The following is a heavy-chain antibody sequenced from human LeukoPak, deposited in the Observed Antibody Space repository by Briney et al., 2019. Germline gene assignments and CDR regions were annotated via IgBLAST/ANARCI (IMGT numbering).Heavy chain of an antibody. V-gene: IGHV3-73*01. J-gene: IGHJ4*02. CDR2: IRSKANSYAT. D-gene: IGHD1-1*01. CDR1: GFTFSGSA. CDR3: TTQLMETDFDY. Sequence: GGSLRLSCAASGFTFSGSAMHWVRQASGKGLEWVGRIRSKANSYATAYAASVKGRFTISRDDSKNTAYLQMNSLKTEDTAVYHCTTQLMETDFDYWGQGTLVAVSS.